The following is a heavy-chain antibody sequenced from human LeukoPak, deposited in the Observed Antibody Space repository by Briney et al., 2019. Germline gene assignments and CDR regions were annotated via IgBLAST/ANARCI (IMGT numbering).Heavy chain of an antibody. CDR2: IYYSGDT. Sequence: SATLSLSCTVARGSISGYSWSWIRQSPGGGQERSGYIYYSGDTDYNPSLRGRVTLSVDTSKNQFSLQLRSVTTADTAVYYCVRGPYGASISKWFDPWGQGTQVIVSP. CDR1: RGSISGYS. J-gene: IGHJ5*02. D-gene: IGHD4/OR15-4a*01. CDR3: VRGPYGASISKWFDP. V-gene: IGHV4-59*01.